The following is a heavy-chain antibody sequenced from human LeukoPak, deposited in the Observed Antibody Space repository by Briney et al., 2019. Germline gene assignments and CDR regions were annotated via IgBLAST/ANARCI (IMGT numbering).Heavy chain of an antibody. V-gene: IGHV1-2*02. J-gene: IGHJ5*02. CDR1: EYTFTAYY. Sequence: GASVKVSCVASEYTFTAYYMHWVRQAPGQGLEWMGWININNGGTKNTQKLQGRVTMTRDTSISTAYMELSGLTSDDTAVYYCARGTGSSWFDPWGQGTLVTVSS. D-gene: IGHD2-8*02. CDR2: ININNGGT. CDR3: ARGTGSSWFDP.